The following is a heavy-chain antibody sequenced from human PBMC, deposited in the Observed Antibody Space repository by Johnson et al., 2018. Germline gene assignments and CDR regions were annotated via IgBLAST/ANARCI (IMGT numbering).Heavy chain of an antibody. J-gene: IGHJ6*02. D-gene: IGHD3-10*01. CDR2: IWYDGSNK. CDR3: ARDLGTSLVREVLINPYSDYAMDV. CDR1: GFIFSGYK. V-gene: IGHV3-33*08. Sequence: VQLLESGGGLVKPGGSLRLSCVASGFIFSGYKMDWVRQAPGQGLEWVAVIWYDGSNKDYAASVKGRFTISRENSKNTLFLQMNGLRAEDTALYHCARDLGTSLVREVLINPYSDYAMDVWGQGTMVSVSS.